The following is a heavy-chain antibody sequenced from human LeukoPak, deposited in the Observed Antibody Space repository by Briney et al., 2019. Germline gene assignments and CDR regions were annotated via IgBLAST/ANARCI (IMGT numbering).Heavy chain of an antibody. J-gene: IGHJ4*02. V-gene: IGHV3-49*03. CDR1: GFTVGDYS. CDR2: IRSKGYGGTT. Sequence: GGSLRLSCTGSGFTVGDYSLSWFRQAPGKGLEWVGFIRSKGYGGTTEYAASVKGRFIISRDDSKSIAYLQMNSLKSDDTGLYYCSRQWEQLPYYFDYWGQGTLVTASS. CDR3: SRQWEQLPYYFDY. D-gene: IGHD1/OR15-1a*01.